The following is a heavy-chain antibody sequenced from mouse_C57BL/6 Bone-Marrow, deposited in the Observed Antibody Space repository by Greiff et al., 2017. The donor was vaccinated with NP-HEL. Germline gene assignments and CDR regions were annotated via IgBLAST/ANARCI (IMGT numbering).Heavy chain of an antibody. CDR3: ARNFPICYFDY. CDR1: GYTFTSYW. J-gene: IGHJ2*01. Sequence: QVQLQQPGAELVKPGASVKLSCKASGYTFTSYWMQWVKQRPGQGLEWIGEIDPSDSYTNYNQKFKGKATLTVDTSSSTAYMQLSSLTSEDSAVYYCARNFPICYFDYWGQGTTLTVSS. CDR2: IDPSDSYT. V-gene: IGHV1-50*01.